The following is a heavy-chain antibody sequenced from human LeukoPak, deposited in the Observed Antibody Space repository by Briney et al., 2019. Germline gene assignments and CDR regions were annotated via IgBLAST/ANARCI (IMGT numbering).Heavy chain of an antibody. CDR2: YYYGGST. Sequence: PSETLSLTCAVSGGSVNSHFCSWVRHSPGKELEWIGYYYYGGSTLYNPSLSSRVTISVDASKNHFSLRLNSVTAADTGVYYCAIMGSAYGNAFDVWCQGTMVTVSP. V-gene: IGHV4-59*02. J-gene: IGHJ3*01. CDR3: AIMGSAYGNAFDV. D-gene: IGHD3-3*01. CDR1: GGSVNSHF.